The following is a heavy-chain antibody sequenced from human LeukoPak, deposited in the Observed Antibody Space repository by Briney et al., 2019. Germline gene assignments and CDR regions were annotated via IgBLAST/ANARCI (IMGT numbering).Heavy chain of an antibody. V-gene: IGHV1-69*02. D-gene: IGHD4-17*01. CDR3: ARSAYGDYPAAAFDI. J-gene: IGHJ3*02. CDR1: GGPFTSYT. Sequence: APVKVSCKASGGPFTSYTISWVREAPGQGLEWMGRIIPILGIADYAQKFQGRVTIAADKSTSAASMELSSLRSEDTAVYYWARSAYGDYPAAAFDIWGQGTMVTVSS. CDR2: IIPILGIA.